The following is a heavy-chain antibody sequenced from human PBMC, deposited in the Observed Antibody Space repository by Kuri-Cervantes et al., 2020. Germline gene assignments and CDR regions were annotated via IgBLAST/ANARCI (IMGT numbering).Heavy chain of an antibody. Sequence: ASVKVSCKASGYTFTSYAMHWVRQAPGQRLEWMGWINAGNGNTKYSQKFQGRVTITRDTSASTAYMELSSLRSEDTAVYYCARDPRRGQGRNSYYYYYYMDVWGKGTTVTVSS. V-gene: IGHV1-3*01. CDR2: INAGNGNT. J-gene: IGHJ6*03. CDR1: GYTFTSYA. D-gene: IGHD4-23*01. CDR3: ARDPRRGQGRNSYYYYYYMDV.